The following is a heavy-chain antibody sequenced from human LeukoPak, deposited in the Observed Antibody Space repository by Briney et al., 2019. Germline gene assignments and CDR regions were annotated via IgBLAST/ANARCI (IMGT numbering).Heavy chain of an antibody. CDR1: EFTFGDYA. CDR3: TRDGNYGDYIGAYFDY. J-gene: IGHJ4*02. Sequence: GGSLRLSCTASEFTFGDYAMSWVRQAPGKGLEWVGFIRSKPYGGATEVAASVKGRFTISRDDSKSIAYLRMNSLKTEDTALYYCTRDGNYGDYIGAYFDYWGQGTLVTVSS. V-gene: IGHV3-49*04. D-gene: IGHD4-17*01. CDR2: IRSKPYGGAT.